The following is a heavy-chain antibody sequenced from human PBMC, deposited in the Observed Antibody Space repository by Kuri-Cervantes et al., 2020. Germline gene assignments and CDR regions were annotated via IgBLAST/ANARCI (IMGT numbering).Heavy chain of an antibody. CDR3: ARDRLVEGGDPVLYYYYYGMDV. CDR2: IYTSGST. V-gene: IGHV4-4*07. J-gene: IGHJ6*02. D-gene: IGHD2-21*02. CDR1: GGSISSYY. Sequence: GSLRLSCTVSGGSISSYYWSWIRQPAGKGLEWIGRIYTSGSTNYNPSLKSRVTISVDTSENQFSLKLSSVTAADTAVYYCARDRLVEGGDPVLYYYYYGMDVWGQGTTVTVSS.